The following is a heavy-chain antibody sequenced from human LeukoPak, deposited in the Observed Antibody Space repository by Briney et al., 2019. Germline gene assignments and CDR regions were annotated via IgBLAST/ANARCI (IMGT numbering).Heavy chain of an antibody. CDR1: GGTFSSYA. D-gene: IGHD5-18*01. CDR2: IIPIFGTA. J-gene: IGHJ4*02. Sequence: ASVKVSCKASGGTFSSYAISWVRQAPGQGLEWMGGIIPIFGTANYAQKFQGRVTITTDESTSTAYMELSSLRSEDTAVYYCARANSFAIRVDYWGQGTLVTVSS. V-gene: IGHV1-69*05. CDR3: ARANSFAIRVDY.